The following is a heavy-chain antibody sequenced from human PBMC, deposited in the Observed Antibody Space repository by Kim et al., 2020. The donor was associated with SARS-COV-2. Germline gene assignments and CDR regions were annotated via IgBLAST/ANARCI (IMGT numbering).Heavy chain of an antibody. CDR1: GFTFGDYA. Sequence: GGSLRLSCTASGFTFGDYAMSWFRQAPGKGLEWVGFIRSKAYGGTTEYAASVKGRFTISRDDSKSIAYLQMNSLKTEDTAVYYCTRPITVTTYAFDIWGQGTMVTVSS. CDR3: TRPITVTTYAFDI. CDR2: IRSKAYGGTT. V-gene: IGHV3-49*03. J-gene: IGHJ3*02. D-gene: IGHD4-17*01.